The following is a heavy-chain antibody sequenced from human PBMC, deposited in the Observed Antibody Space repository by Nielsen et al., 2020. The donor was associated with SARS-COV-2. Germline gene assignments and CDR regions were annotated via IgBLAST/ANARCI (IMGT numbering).Heavy chain of an antibody. Sequence: ASVKVSCKASGYTFTSYYMHWVRQAPGQGLEWMGIINPSGGSTSYAQKFQGRVTMTTDTSTSTAYMELRSLRSDDTAVYYCARDGQWLVGFDYWGQGTLVTVSS. D-gene: IGHD6-19*01. V-gene: IGHV1-46*01. CDR3: ARDGQWLVGFDY. CDR2: INPSGGST. CDR1: GYTFTSYY. J-gene: IGHJ4*02.